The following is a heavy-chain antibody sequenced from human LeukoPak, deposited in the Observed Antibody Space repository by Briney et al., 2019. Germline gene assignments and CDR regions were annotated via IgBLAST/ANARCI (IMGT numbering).Heavy chain of an antibody. J-gene: IGHJ1*01. V-gene: IGHV1-69*04. D-gene: IGHD2-15*01. CDR1: GGTFSSYA. Sequence: SVKVSCKASGGTFSSYAISWVRQAPGQGLEWMGRIIPILGIANYAQKFQGRVTITADKSTSTAYMELSSLRSEDTAVYYCARDRCSGGSCYSAEYFQHWGQGTLVTVSS. CDR2: IIPILGIA. CDR3: ARDRCSGGSCYSAEYFQH.